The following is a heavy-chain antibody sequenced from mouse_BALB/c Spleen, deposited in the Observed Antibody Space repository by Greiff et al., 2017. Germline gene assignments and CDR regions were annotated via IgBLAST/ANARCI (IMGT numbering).Heavy chain of an antibody. J-gene: IGHJ4*01. CDR2: ILPGSGST. D-gene: IGHD2-14*01. CDR1: GYTFSSYW. Sequence: VQLVESGAELMKPGASVKISCKATGYTFSSYWIEWVKQRPGHGLEWIGEILPGSGSTNYNEKFKGKATFTADTSSNTAYMQLSSLTSEDSAVYYCARWGYDVLYAMDYWGQGTSVTVSS. V-gene: IGHV1-9*01. CDR3: ARWGYDVLYAMDY.